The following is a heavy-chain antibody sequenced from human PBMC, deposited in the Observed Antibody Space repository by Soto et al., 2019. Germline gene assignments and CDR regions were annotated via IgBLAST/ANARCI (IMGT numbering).Heavy chain of an antibody. V-gene: IGHV3-33*08. J-gene: IGHJ5*02. CDR2: IWYDGSNK. CDR1: GFTFSSYA. Sequence: GGSLRLSCAASGFTFSSYAMHWVRQAPGKGLEWVAVIWYDGSNKYYADSVKGRFTISRDNSKNTLYLQMNSLRAEDTAVYYCARDSDYCTNGVCYTWRFDPWGQGTLVTVSS. D-gene: IGHD2-8*01. CDR3: ARDSDYCTNGVCYTWRFDP.